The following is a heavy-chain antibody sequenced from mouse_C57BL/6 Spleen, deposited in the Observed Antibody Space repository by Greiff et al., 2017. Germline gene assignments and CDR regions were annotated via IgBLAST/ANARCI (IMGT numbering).Heavy chain of an antibody. V-gene: IGHV1-26*01. CDR1: GYTFTDYY. CDR2: INPNNGGT. Sequence: EVQLQQSGPELVKPGASVKISCKASGYTFTDYYMNWVQQSHGKSLEWIGDINPNNGGTSYNQKFKGKATLTVDKSSSTAYMELRSLTSEDSSVYYCAPMVTPYYFDYWGQGTTLTVSS. CDR3: APMVTPYYFDY. J-gene: IGHJ2*01. D-gene: IGHD2-2*01.